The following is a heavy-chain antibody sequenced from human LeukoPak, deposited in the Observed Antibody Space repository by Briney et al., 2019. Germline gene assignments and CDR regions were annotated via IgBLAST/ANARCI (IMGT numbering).Heavy chain of an antibody. J-gene: IGHJ5*02. D-gene: IGHD1-1*01. CDR1: GGSISSSN. Sequence: PSETLSLTCAVSGGSISSSNWWSWVRQAPGKGLQWVATISASGGETNYADSVKGRFTISRDNSNYILYLQMNSLTDADTAVYYCANRGTTGSWGQGTLVAVSS. CDR2: ISASGGET. V-gene: IGHV3-23*01. CDR3: ANRGTTGS.